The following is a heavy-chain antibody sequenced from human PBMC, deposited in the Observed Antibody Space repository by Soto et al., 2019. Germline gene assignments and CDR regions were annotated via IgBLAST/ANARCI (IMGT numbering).Heavy chain of an antibody. J-gene: IGHJ4*02. V-gene: IGHV3-43*01. D-gene: IGHD6-13*01. CDR3: AKGIAAAGPDFDY. CDR1: GFTLDDYT. CDR2: ISWDGGST. Sequence: EVHLVESGGVVVQPGGALRLSCAASGFTLDDYTMHWVRQAPLYGLQCVSLISWDGGSTDYADAVKGRFTSSRDNSKNSLYLQMNSMRTEDTALYYCAKGIAAAGPDFDYWGQGTLVTVSS.